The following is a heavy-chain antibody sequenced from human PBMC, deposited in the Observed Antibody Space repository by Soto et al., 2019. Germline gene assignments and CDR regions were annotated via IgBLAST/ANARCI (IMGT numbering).Heavy chain of an antibody. CDR2: IWYDGSNK. CDR3: ARNGSYSSHYYYYYGIDL. CDR1: GFTFSSYG. J-gene: IGHJ6*02. D-gene: IGHD3-10*01. Sequence: PGGSLRLSCAASGFTFSSYGMHWVRQAPGKGLEWVAVIWYDGSNKYYADSVKGRFTISRDNSKNTLYLQMNSLRAEDTAVYYCARNGSYSSHYYYYYGIDLWGQGTTVTVSS. V-gene: IGHV3-33*01.